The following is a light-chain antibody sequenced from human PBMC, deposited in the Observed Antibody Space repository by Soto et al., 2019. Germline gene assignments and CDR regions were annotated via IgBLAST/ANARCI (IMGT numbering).Light chain of an antibody. V-gene: IGLV2-14*01. Sequence: QSALTQPASVSGSPGQSITISCTGTSSDVGDYNYVSWYQQHPGKAPKLMIYDVSNRPSGVSNHFSSSKSGNTASLTISGLQAEDEADYYCSSYTSSSTLLYVFGTGTKVTVL. CDR3: SSYTSSSTLLYV. CDR2: DVS. CDR1: SSDVGDYNY. J-gene: IGLJ1*01.